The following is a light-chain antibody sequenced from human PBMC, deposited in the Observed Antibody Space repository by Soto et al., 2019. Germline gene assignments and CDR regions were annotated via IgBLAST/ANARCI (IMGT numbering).Light chain of an antibody. CDR1: SGHSSYA. CDR3: QTYEV. J-gene: IGLJ2*01. Sequence: QLVLTQSPSASASLGASVKLTRTLSSGHSSYAIAWHQQQPEKGPRYLMKLNSDGSHSKGDGIPDRFSGSSSGAERYLTISSLQSEDEADYYCQTYEVFGGGTKLTVL. V-gene: IGLV4-69*01. CDR2: LNSDGSH.